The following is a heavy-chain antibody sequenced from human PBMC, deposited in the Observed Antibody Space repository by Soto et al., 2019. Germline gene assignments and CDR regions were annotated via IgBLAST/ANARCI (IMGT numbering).Heavy chain of an antibody. J-gene: IGHJ4*02. CDR2: IYYSGST. CDR3: ARTDYAGRVY. D-gene: IGHD4-17*01. CDR1: GCSISSYY. Sequence: SETLSLTCTVSGCSISSYYWSWIRQPPGKGLEWIGYIYYSGSTNYNPSLKSRVTISVDTSKNQFSLKLSSVTAADTAVYYCARTDYAGRVYWGQGTLVTVSS. V-gene: IGHV4-59*01.